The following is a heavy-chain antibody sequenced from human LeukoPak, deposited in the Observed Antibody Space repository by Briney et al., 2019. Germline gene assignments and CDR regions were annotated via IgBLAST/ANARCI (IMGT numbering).Heavy chain of an antibody. CDR3: ARESTWNDY. D-gene: IGHD2/OR15-2a*01. J-gene: IGHJ4*02. CDR1: GYTFTSYY. V-gene: IGHV1-46*01. CDR2: INPSGGST. Sequence: ASVKVSCKASGYTFTSYYIHWVRQAPGQGLEWVGLINPSGGSTSYAQKFQGRVTMTWDTSTSTVYMELSSLRSEDTALYYCARESTWNDYWGQGTLVTVSS.